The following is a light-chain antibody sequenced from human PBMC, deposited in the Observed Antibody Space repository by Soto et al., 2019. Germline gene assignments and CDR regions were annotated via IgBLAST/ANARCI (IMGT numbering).Light chain of an antibody. CDR3: QQSSNWPRGLT. V-gene: IGKV3-11*01. Sequence: ETLLTQSPATLSLSPGERATLSCRASQSVSSSLAWYQQRPGQAPRLLIYDASTRTTGIPARFSGSGSGTDFTLTISSLEPEDFAIYYCQQSSNWPRGLTFGGGTKVEIK. CDR1: QSVSSS. CDR2: DAS. J-gene: IGKJ4*01.